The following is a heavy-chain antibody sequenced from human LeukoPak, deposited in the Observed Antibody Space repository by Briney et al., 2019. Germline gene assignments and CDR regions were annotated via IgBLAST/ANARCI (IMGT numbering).Heavy chain of an antibody. CDR1: GFTFDDYA. CDR2: ISWNSGSI. Sequence: PGRSLRLSCAASGFTFDDYAMHWVRQAPGKGLEWVSGISWNSGSIGYADSVKGRFTISRDNSKNTLYLQMNSLRAEDTAVYYCARDSLSVPLMVRGETPYGMDVWGQGTTVTVSS. J-gene: IGHJ6*02. D-gene: IGHD3-10*01. CDR3: ARDSLSVPLMVRGETPYGMDV. V-gene: IGHV3-9*01.